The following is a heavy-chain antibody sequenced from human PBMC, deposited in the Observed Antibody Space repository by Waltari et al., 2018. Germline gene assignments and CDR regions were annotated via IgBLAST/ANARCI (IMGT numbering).Heavy chain of an antibody. CDR2: IQFDGTYK. CDR1: GFTVRHSG. CDR3: AKDGQSKNNLYFYYMDV. V-gene: IGHV3-30*02. D-gene: IGHD1-1*01. Sequence: QVQLVEAGGGVVQPGGALSLSCAPAGFTVRHSGVDWVRQAPGKGLEWVAFIQFDGTYKYYADSVKGRFTISRDNSKNTLYLQTDNLKTEDTAVYYCAKDGQSKNNLYFYYMDVWGKGTTVTVSS. J-gene: IGHJ6*03.